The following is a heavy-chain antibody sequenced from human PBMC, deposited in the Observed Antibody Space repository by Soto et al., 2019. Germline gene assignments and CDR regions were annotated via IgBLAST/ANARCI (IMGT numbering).Heavy chain of an antibody. CDR3: GRVRVDKAEGWFDP. Sequence: PGESLKISCKVSGYSFSSFWITWVRQMPGKGLEWMGRIDPSDSYANYSPPFQGHVTFSADKSINTAYLQWSSLKASDTAMYYCGRVRVDKAEGWFDPWGQGTLVTVSS. J-gene: IGHJ5*02. CDR1: GYSFSSFW. CDR2: IDPSDSYA. V-gene: IGHV5-10-1*01. D-gene: IGHD5-18*01.